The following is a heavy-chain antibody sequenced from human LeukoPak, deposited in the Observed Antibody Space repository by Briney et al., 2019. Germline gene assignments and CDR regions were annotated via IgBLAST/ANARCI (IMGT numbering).Heavy chain of an antibody. J-gene: IGHJ4*02. Sequence: SETLSLTCTVSGGSISSSSYYWGWIRQPPGKGLEWIGSIYYSGSAYYNPSLKSRVTISVDTSKNQFSLKLSSVTAADTAVYYCARRGAPWGEPGGGYWGQGTLVTVSS. CDR3: ARRGAPWGEPGGGY. CDR2: IYYSGSA. CDR1: GGSISSSSYY. D-gene: IGHD3-16*01. V-gene: IGHV4-39*01.